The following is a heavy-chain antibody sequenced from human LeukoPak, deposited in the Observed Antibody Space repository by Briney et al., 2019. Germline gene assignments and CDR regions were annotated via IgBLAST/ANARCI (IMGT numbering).Heavy chain of an antibody. CDR2: IRTSAYDT. D-gene: IGHD1-26*01. V-gene: IGHV3-23*01. CDR1: GFTFSNFP. J-gene: IGHJ3*02. CDR3: ARDRGGSYYPSHDALDI. Sequence: GGSLRPSCAASGFTFSNFPMTWVRQAPGRGLEWVSTIRTSAYDTYYVDSVKGRFTISRDNSKDTLYLQMNSLRAEDTAIYYCARDRGGSYYPSHDALDIWGQGTMVTVSS.